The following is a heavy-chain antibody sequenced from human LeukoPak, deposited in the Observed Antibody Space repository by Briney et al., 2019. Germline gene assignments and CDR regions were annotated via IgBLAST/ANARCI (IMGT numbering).Heavy chain of an antibody. J-gene: IGHJ3*02. D-gene: IGHD3-22*01. CDR2: IYYSEST. V-gene: IGHV4-39*07. CDR3: AREPSITMIVVVTEPLAAFDI. Sequence: PSETLSLTCTVSGGSISSSSYYWGWIRQPPGKGLEWNGSIYYSESTYYNPSLKSRVTISVDTSKNQFSLKLSSVTAADTAVYYCAREPSITMIVVVTEPLAAFDIWGQGTMVTVSS. CDR1: GGSISSSSYY.